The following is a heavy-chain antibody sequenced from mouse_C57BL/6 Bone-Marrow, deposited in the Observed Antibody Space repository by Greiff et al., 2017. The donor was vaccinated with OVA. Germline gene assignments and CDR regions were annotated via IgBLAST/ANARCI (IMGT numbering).Heavy chain of an antibody. J-gene: IGHJ1*03. D-gene: IGHD1-1*01. V-gene: IGHV14-2*01. CDR2: IDPADGET. CDR3: AGRLFGGSSPRYWDFDV. CDR1: GFNINDYY. Sequence: EVKLVEPGAELVKPGASVKLSCTASGFNINDYYMHWVKQRTGQGLEWIGRIDPADGETKYAPKFQGKATISADTSSNTAYLQLSSLTSEDAAVYYCAGRLFGGSSPRYWDFDVWGTGTTVTVSS.